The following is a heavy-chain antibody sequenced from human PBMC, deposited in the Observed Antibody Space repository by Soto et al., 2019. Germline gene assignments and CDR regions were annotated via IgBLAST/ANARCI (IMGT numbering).Heavy chain of an antibody. CDR1: GFTFTSSA. J-gene: IGHJ6*02. D-gene: IGHD1-20*01. CDR2: IVVGSGNT. V-gene: IGHV1-58*01. CDR3: AADWDNPSDYYYYYGMDV. Sequence: GASVKVSCKASGFTFTSSAVQWVRQARGQRLEWIGWIVVGSGNTNYAQKFQERVTITRDMSTSTAYMELSSLRSEDTAVYYCAADWDNPSDYYYYYGMDVWGQGTTVTVSS.